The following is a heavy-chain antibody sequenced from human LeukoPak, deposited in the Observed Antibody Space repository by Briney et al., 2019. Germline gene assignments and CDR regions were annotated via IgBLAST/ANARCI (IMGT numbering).Heavy chain of an antibody. CDR2: INWNGGST. CDR3: AREMEMGATSDY. V-gene: IGHV3-20*04. D-gene: IGHD1-26*01. J-gene: IGHJ4*02. CDR1: GFTFSTYG. Sequence: GGSLRLSCAASGFTFSTYGMSWVRQAPGKGLEWVSGINWNGGSTGYADSVKGRFTISRDNAKNSLYLQMNSLRAEDTALYYCAREMEMGATSDYWGQGTLVTVSS.